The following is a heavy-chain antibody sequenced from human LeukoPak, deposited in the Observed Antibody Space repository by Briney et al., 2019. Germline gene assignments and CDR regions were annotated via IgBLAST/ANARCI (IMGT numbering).Heavy chain of an antibody. CDR1: GGSISSYS. V-gene: IGHV4-4*07. CDR3: ARGLPYGSEYFDY. CDR2: IYTSGST. D-gene: IGHD3-10*01. Sequence: WETLSLTCIVSGGSISSYSSNWIRQPAGKGLEWIGRIYTSGSTNYNPSLKSRVTMSIDTSKNQFSLRLSSVTAADTAVYYCARGLPYGSEYFDYWGQGTLVTVSS. J-gene: IGHJ4*02.